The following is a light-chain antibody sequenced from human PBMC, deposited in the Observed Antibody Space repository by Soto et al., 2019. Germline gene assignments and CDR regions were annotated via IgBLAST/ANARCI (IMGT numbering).Light chain of an antibody. J-gene: IGKJ1*01. V-gene: IGKV3-15*01. CDR3: QQYTDWPQT. Sequence: ETLMTQSPATLSVSPGERATLSCWASQSVTSNVAWYQQKTGQAPRLLIYGAFIRATGIPARLSGSGYGTELTITISSMQYEDFEVYQCQQYTDWPQTFGQGTQVDIK. CDR2: GAF. CDR1: QSVTSN.